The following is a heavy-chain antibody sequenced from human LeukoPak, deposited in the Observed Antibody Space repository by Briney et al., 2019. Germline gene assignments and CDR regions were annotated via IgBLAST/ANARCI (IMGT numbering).Heavy chain of an antibody. V-gene: IGHV4-59*11. D-gene: IGHD5-18*01. CDR1: GDSINSHD. J-gene: IGHJ4*02. Sequence: SETLSLTCTVSGDSINSHDWSWLRQSPDKRLEWIGYVHHSGSTNYNPSLKSRVTISVDTPKNQFSLKLTSVTAADTAVYYCATIKRGNIFGYFDFWGQGIPVTVSS. CDR2: VHHSGST. CDR3: ATIKRGNIFGYFDF.